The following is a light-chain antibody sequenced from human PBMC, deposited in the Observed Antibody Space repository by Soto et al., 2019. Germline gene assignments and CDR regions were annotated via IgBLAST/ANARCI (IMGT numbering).Light chain of an antibody. CDR2: DAY. Sequence: EVVMTQSPGTLSVSPGGRATLSCRASQSFRGLLAWYQQKPGQAPRLLIYDAYNRATGIPPRFSGSGSGTDFTLTISSLEPEDSAVYYCQQRHMWPITFGQGTRLEIK. CDR1: QSFRGL. V-gene: IGKV3-11*01. J-gene: IGKJ5*01. CDR3: QQRHMWPIT.